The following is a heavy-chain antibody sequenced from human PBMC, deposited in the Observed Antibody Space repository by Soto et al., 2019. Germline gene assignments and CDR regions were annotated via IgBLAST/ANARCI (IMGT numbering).Heavy chain of an antibody. Sequence: PGGSLRLSCAASGFTFSSYSMNWVRQAPGKGLEWVSSISSSSSYIYHADSVKGRFTISRDNAKNSLYLQMNSLRAEDTAVYYCTTDSYSSITIVRFDYWGHGTLVTVSS. CDR1: GFTFSSYS. D-gene: IGHD2-2*01. CDR2: ISSSSSYI. CDR3: TTDSYSSITIVRFDY. J-gene: IGHJ4*01. V-gene: IGHV3-21*01.